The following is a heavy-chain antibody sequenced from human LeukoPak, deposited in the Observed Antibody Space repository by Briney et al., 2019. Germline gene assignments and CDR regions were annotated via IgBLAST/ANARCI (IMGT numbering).Heavy chain of an antibody. Sequence: SETLSLTCSVSGASISSYYWSWIRQPPGKGLEWIGYIYYSGSTNYNPSLKSRVTISVDTSKNQFSLKLSSVTAADTAVYYCARGGSSIAALDAFDIWGQGTMVTVSS. D-gene: IGHD6-6*01. V-gene: IGHV4-59*01. CDR1: GASISSYY. CDR2: IYYSGST. J-gene: IGHJ3*02. CDR3: ARGGSSIAALDAFDI.